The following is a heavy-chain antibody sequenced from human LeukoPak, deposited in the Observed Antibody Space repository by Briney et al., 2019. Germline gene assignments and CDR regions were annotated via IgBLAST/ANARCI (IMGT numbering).Heavy chain of an antibody. CDR3: ARQKSWSQWFGDEYFDY. D-gene: IGHD3-10*01. CDR2: IYYSGST. J-gene: IGHJ4*02. CDR1: GGSISSYY. V-gene: IGHV4-59*08. Sequence: PSETLSLTCTVSGGSISSYYWSWIREPPGKGLEWIGYIYYSGSTNYNPSLKSRVTISVDTSKDQFSLKLSSVTAADTAVYYCARQKSWSQWFGDEYFDYWGQGTLVTVSS.